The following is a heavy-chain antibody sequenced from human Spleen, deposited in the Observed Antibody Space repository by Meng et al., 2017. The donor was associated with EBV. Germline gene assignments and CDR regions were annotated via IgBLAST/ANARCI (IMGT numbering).Heavy chain of an antibody. CDR3: ARESGRGYSSDY. CDR2: FLPILGTP. V-gene: IGHV1-69*01. J-gene: IGHJ4*02. CDR1: GGSFRSSA. D-gene: IGHD5-18*01. Sequence: QVHVVQSGGEWKKPGSSVKVPCKASGGSFRSSAISWLRQAPGQGLEWMGGFLPILGTPNYAQRFQGRVTITADESTSSGYMELSSLRSEDTAVYYCARESGRGYSSDYWGQGTLVTVSS.